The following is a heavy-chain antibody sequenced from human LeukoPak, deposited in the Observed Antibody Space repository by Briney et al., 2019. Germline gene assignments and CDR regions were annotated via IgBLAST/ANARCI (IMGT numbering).Heavy chain of an antibody. CDR2: ISYDGSNK. CDR1: GFTFSSYG. CDR3: AKADGRGYYSLYYFDY. V-gene: IGHV3-30*18. D-gene: IGHD3-22*01. Sequence: GGSLRLSCAASGFTFSSYGMHWVRQAPGKGLEWVAVISYDGSNKYYADSVKGRFTISRDNSKNTLYLQMNGLRAEDTAVYYCAKADGRGYYSLYYFDYWGQGTLVTVSS. J-gene: IGHJ4*02.